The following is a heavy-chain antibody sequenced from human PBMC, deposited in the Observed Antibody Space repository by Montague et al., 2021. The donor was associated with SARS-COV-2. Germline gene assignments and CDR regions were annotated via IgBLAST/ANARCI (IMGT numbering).Heavy chain of an antibody. J-gene: IGHJ4*02. Sequence: SETLSLTCTVSSGSLSGYYWNWIRQPPGKGLEWIGFTHYNGTTKYNPSLKSRLNMSLDTSKNQFSLTLNSVTAADTAIYYCARGTAYDHVYYWGQGAPVTVAS. CDR1: SGSLSGYY. D-gene: IGHD2-8*02. V-gene: IGHV4-59*12. CDR3: ARGTAYDHVYY. CDR2: THYNGTT.